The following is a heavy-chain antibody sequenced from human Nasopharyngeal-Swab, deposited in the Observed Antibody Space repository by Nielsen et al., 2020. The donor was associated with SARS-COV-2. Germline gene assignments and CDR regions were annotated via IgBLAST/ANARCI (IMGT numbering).Heavy chain of an antibody. Sequence: WVRQATAQGLAGLAGIIPIFGTANYAQKFQGRVTITADESTSTAYMELSSLRSEDTAVYYCARNRLPYCSSTSCSYYYMDVWGKGTTVTVSS. CDR3: ARNRLPYCSSTSCSYYYMDV. J-gene: IGHJ6*03. CDR2: IIPIFGTA. D-gene: IGHD2-2*01. V-gene: IGHV1-69*01.